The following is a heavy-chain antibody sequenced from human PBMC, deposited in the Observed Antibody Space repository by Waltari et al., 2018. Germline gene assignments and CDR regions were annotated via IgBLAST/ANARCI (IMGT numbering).Heavy chain of an antibody. V-gene: IGHV4-38-2*01. Sequence: QVQLQESGPGLGKPSATLSLTCAVSGYPISSGYYWGWIRQPPGQGLEWIGSIYHTGNTYYSPSLKSRVTILVDTSKNQFSLKVTSVTATDTGVYYCARGVFDSNWYFDLWGRGTLVTVSS. CDR3: ARGVFDSNWYFDL. J-gene: IGHJ2*01. CDR1: GYPISSGYY. CDR2: IYHTGNT. D-gene: IGHD3-22*01.